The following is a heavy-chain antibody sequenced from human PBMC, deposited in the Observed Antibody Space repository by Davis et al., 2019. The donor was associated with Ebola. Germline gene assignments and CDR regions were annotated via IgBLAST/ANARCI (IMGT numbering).Heavy chain of an antibody. V-gene: IGHV3-7*01. D-gene: IGHD2-2*01. J-gene: IGHJ5*02. Sequence: GESLKISCVVSGFDFDNSWMTWVRQAPGKGLEWVANIKQDESQKYYVDSVKGRFTISRDNAKNSLYLQMNSLRAEDTAVYYCGRDGVPAAVDLWGQGTLVTVSS. CDR3: GRDGVPAAVDL. CDR2: IKQDESQK. CDR1: GFDFDNSW.